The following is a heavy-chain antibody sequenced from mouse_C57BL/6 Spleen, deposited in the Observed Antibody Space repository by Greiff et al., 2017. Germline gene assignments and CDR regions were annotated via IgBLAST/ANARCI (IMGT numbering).Heavy chain of an antibody. CDR3: ARELLYAMDY. CDR2: ISDGGSST. V-gene: IGHV5-4*01. D-gene: IGHD1-1*01. J-gene: IGHJ4*01. CDR1: GFTFSSYA. Sequence: EVKLVESGGGLVKPGGSLKLSCAASGFTFSSYALSWVRQTPEKRLEWVATISDGGSSTYYPDNVKGRFTISRDNAKNNLYLQMSHLKSENTAMYYCARELLYAMDYWGQGTSATVSS.